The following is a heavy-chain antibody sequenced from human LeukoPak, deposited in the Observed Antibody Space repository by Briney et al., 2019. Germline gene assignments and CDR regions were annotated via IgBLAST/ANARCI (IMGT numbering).Heavy chain of an antibody. J-gene: IGHJ4*02. Sequence: ASVKVSCKASGGSFSSHAISWVRQAPGQGLEWMGGIIPIFGTANYAQKFQGRVTITADESTSTAYMELSSLRSEDTAVYYCASYQAGNWGGYWGQGTLVTVSS. V-gene: IGHV1-69*13. CDR1: GGSFSSHA. CDR2: IIPIFGTA. CDR3: ASYQAGNWGGY. D-gene: IGHD7-27*01.